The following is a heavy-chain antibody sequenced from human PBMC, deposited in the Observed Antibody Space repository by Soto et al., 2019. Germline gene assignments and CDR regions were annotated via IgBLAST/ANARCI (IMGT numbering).Heavy chain of an antibody. D-gene: IGHD1-26*01. Sequence: GGSLRLSCAASGFTFRSYAMSWVRQAPGKGLEWVSGISGSGGSTYYADSVKGRFTISRDNSKNTLYLQMNSLRAEDTAVYYCAKGEWELLGYWGQGTLVTVSS. CDR1: GFTFRSYA. J-gene: IGHJ4*02. V-gene: IGHV3-23*01. CDR2: ISGSGGST. CDR3: AKGEWELLGY.